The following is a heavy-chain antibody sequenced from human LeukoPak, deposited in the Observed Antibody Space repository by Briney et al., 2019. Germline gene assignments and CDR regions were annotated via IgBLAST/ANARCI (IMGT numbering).Heavy chain of an antibody. J-gene: IGHJ4*02. CDR3: ARHVTGPYFFDY. Sequence: SETLSLTCTVSGGSISSYYWSWIRQPPGKGLEWIGYIYYSGSTNYNPSLKSRVTISVDTSKNQFSLKLSSVTAADTAVYYCARHVTGPYFFDYWGQGTLVTVSS. V-gene: IGHV4-59*01. CDR2: IYYSGST. CDR1: GGSISSYY. D-gene: IGHD1-14*01.